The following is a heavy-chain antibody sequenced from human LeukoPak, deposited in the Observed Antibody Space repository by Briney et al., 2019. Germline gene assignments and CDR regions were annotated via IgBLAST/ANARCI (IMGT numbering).Heavy chain of an antibody. J-gene: IGHJ5*02. CDR3: ARDARVYCSGGSCTAGWFDP. CDR2: ISSSSSTI. V-gene: IGHV3-48*01. D-gene: IGHD2-15*01. Sequence: GGSLRLSCAASGFTFSSYSMTWVRQVPGKGLEWVSYISSSSSTIYYADSVKGRFTISRDNAKNSLYLQMNSLRAEDTAVYYCARDARVYCSGGSCTAGWFDPWGQGTLVTVSS. CDR1: GFTFSSYS.